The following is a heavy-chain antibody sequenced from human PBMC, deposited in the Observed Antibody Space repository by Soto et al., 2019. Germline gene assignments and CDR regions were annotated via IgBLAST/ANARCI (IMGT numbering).Heavy chain of an antibody. V-gene: IGHV1-69*08. D-gene: IGHD5-12*01. CDR1: GGTFSSYT. CDR3: AREIPTLSEFSGYDYYYYYMDV. CDR2: IIPILGIA. Sequence: QVQLVQSGAEVKKPGSSVKVSCKASGGTFSSYTISWVRQAPGQGREWMGRIIPILGIANYAQKLQGRVTITADKSTSTAYMEMSSLRSEDTAVYYCAREIPTLSEFSGYDYYYYYMDVWGKGTTVTVSS. J-gene: IGHJ6*03.